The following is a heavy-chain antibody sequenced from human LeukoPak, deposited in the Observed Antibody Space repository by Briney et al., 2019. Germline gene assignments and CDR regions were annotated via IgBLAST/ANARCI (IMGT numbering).Heavy chain of an antibody. CDR2: ISGSGGST. D-gene: IGHD1-26*01. J-gene: IGHJ5*02. Sequence: GGSLRLSCAASGFTSSSYAMSWVRQAPGKGLAWVSAISGSGGSTYYADSVKGRFTISRDNSKNTLYLQMNSLRAEDTAVYYCALHHGSYYLGRWFDPWGQGTLVTVSS. V-gene: IGHV3-23*01. CDR3: ALHHGSYYLGRWFDP. CDR1: GFTSSSYA.